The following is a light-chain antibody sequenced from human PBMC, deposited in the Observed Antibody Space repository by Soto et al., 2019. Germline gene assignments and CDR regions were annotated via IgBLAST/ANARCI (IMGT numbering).Light chain of an antibody. CDR1: SSNIGSNT. Sequence: QSALTKPPSGSGTPGQRVTISCSGSSSNIGSNTVNWYQQLPGTAPKLLIYSNNQRPSGVPDRFSGSKSGTSASLAISGLQSEDEADKYCEARDDGLRGSYVFGTGAKVTVL. CDR3: EARDDGLRGSYV. J-gene: IGLJ1*01. V-gene: IGLV1-44*01. CDR2: SNN.